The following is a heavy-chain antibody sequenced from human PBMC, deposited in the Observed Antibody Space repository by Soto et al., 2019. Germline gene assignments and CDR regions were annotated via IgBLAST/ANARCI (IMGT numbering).Heavy chain of an antibody. CDR2: ISSSSSTI. CDR1: GFTFSSDS. V-gene: IGHV3-48*01. Sequence: EVQLVESGGGLVQPGGSPRLSCAASGFTFSSDSMNWVRQAPGKGLEWVSYISSSSSTIYYADSVKGRFTISRDNAKNSLYLQMNSLRAEDTAVYYCAREEGLLNWFDPWGQGTLVTVSS. CDR3: AREEGLLNWFDP. J-gene: IGHJ5*02. D-gene: IGHD1-26*01.